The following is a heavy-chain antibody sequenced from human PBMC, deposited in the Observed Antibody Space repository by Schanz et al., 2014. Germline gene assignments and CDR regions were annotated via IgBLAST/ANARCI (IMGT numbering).Heavy chain of an antibody. D-gene: IGHD5-12*01. V-gene: IGHV3-33*01. CDR1: GFTFSSYG. CDR3: ARKVVATIGGYYDN. J-gene: IGHJ4*02. CDR2: IWYDGSNK. Sequence: VQLLESGGGVVQPGRSLRLSCAASGFTFSSYGMHWVRQAPGKGLEWVAVIWYDGSNKYYADSVKGRFTISRDNSKNTLFLQMNSLRAEDTAVYYCARKVVATIGGYYDNWGQGTLVTVSS.